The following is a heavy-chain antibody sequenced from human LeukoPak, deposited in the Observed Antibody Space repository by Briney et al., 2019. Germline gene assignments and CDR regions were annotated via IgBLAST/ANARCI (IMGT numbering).Heavy chain of an antibody. J-gene: IGHJ4*02. CDR2: IHYSGST. Sequence: PSETLSFTCTVSGGSINSYYWSWIRQPPGRGLEWIGSIHYSGSTSSNPSLRSRVTISVDKSKNQFSLKLSSVTAADTAVYYCARRVHSSSWSSYFDYWGQETLVTVSS. V-gene: IGHV4-59*01. CDR3: ARRVHSSSWSSYFDY. D-gene: IGHD6-13*01. CDR1: GGSINSYY.